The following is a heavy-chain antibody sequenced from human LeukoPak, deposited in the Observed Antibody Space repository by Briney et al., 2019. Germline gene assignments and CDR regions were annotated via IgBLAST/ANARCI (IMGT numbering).Heavy chain of an antibody. J-gene: IGHJ4*02. Sequence: PSETLSLTCTVSGGSISSYYWSWIRQPPGKGLEWIGYIYYSGSTNYNPSLKSRVTMSVDTSKNQFSLKLSSVTAADTAVYYCARDGPYIVATFDYWGQGTLVTVSS. D-gene: IGHD5-12*01. CDR3: ARDGPYIVATFDY. V-gene: IGHV4-59*12. CDR1: GGSISSYY. CDR2: IYYSGST.